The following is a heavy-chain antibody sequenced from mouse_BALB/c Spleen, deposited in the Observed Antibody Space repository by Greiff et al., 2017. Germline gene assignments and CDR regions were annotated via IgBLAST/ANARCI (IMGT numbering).Heavy chain of an antibody. CDR3: AGDYYGSSFAY. J-gene: IGHJ3*01. Sequence: EVQLVESGGGLVQPGGSRKLSCAASGFTFSSFGMHWVRQAPEKGLEWVAYISSGSSTIYYADTVKGRFTISRDNPKNTLFLQMTSLRSEDTAMYYCAGDYYGSSFAYWGQGTLVTVSA. CDR1: GFTFSSFG. CDR2: ISSGSSTI. D-gene: IGHD1-1*01. V-gene: IGHV5-17*02.